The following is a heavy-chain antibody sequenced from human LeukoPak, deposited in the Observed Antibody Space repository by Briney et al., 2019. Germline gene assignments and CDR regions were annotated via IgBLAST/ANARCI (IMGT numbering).Heavy chain of an antibody. CDR2: ISSDGNNK. J-gene: IGHJ4*02. CDR3: ARDEYLWVVIQLGLFDY. CDR1: GFTFSSYA. Sequence: PGGSLRLSCAASGFTFSSYAMHWVRQAPGKGLEWVAVISSDGNNKYYADSVKGRFTISRDNSKNTLYLQMNSLRAEDTPVYYCARDEYLWVVIQLGLFDYWGQGTLVTVSS. D-gene: IGHD2-2*01. V-gene: IGHV3-30-3*01.